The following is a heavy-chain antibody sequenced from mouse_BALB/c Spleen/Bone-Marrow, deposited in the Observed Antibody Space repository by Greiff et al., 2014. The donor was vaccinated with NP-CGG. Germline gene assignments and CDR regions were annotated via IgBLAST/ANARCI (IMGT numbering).Heavy chain of an antibody. CDR3: ARRGTMITAGPFAY. CDR1: GFTFSSFG. CDR2: ISSGSNTI. J-gene: IGHJ3*01. V-gene: IGHV5-17*02. D-gene: IGHD2-4*01. Sequence: EVKLVESGGGLVQPGGSRKLSCAASGFTFSSFGMHWIRQAPEKGLERVAYISSGSNTIYYEDTVKGRFTISRDNPKNTLFLQMTSLRSEDTAMYYCARRGTMITAGPFAYGGQGTLVTVSA.